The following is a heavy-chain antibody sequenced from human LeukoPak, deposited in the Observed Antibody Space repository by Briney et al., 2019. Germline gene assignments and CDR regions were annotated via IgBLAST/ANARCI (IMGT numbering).Heavy chain of an antibody. J-gene: IGHJ3*02. CDR3: ARPYYDFWSGYSWRAFDI. CDR2: IYPGDSDT. D-gene: IGHD3-3*01. CDR1: GYSFTSYW. V-gene: IGHV5-51*01. Sequence: GESLKISCKGSGYSFTSYWIGWVRQMPGKGLEWMGIIYPGDSDTRYSPSFQGQVTISADKSISTAYLQWSSLKASDTAMYYCARPYYDFWSGYSWRAFDIWGQGTMVTVS.